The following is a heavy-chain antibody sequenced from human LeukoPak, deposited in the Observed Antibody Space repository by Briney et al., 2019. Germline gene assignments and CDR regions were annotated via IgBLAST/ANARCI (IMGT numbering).Heavy chain of an antibody. Sequence: GGSLRLSCAASGFTFSSYAMSWVRQAPGKGLEWVSAISGSGGSTYDADSVKGRFTISRDNSKNTLYLQMDSLRAEDTAVYYCAKDTSIGRYCTNGVCSPFDYWGQGTLVTVSS. J-gene: IGHJ4*02. CDR3: AKDTSIGRYCTNGVCSPFDY. V-gene: IGHV3-23*01. D-gene: IGHD2-8*01. CDR1: GFTFSSYA. CDR2: ISGSGGST.